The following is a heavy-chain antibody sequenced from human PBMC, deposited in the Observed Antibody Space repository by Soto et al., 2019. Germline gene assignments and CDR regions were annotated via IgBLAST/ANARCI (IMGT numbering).Heavy chain of an antibody. D-gene: IGHD6-6*01. CDR2: IHRSRGT. CDR3: ASREEARPF. CDR1: GGSINTDSW. Sequence: QVQLQESGPGLVSPLGTLSLTCAVSGGSINTDSWWTWVRQPPGKGLEWLGEIHRSRGTNYNSSLKSRVTIAIDRSRNHFSLRLYSVTAADTAVYYCASREEARPFWGQGTLVTVSS. V-gene: IGHV4-4*02. J-gene: IGHJ4*02.